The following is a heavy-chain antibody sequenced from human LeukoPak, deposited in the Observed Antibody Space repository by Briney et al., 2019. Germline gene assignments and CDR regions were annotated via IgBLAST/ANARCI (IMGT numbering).Heavy chain of an antibody. CDR2: ISSSGSPM. V-gene: IGHV3-48*03. CDR1: GFTFSSYE. J-gene: IGHJ4*02. D-gene: IGHD1-1*01. CDR3: ARSDLNYFSTDFDY. Sequence: GGSLRLSCAASGFTFSSYEMNWVRQAPGKGLEWVSYISSSGSPMYYADSVRGRFTVSRDNAKNSLYLQMNSLRDEDTAVYYCARSDLNYFSTDFDYWGQGTLVTVSS.